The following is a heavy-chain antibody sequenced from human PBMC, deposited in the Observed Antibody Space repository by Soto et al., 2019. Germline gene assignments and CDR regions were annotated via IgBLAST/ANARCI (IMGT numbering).Heavy chain of an antibody. D-gene: IGHD5-18*01. CDR1: GGTFGSQG. CDR2: FIAMLGTP. CDR3: ARGAMANFDY. V-gene: IGHV1-69*13. J-gene: IGHJ4*02. Sequence: SVKVSCKASGGTFGSQGIAWVRQAPGQGLEWVGGFIAMLGTPTYAKKVQGRATITADESLTSSYLELRSLRSEDTAVYFCARGAMANFDYWGQGTVVTVSS.